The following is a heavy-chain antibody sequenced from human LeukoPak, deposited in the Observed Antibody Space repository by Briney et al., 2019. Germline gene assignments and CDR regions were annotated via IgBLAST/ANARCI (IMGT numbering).Heavy chain of an antibody. V-gene: IGHV4-61*02. J-gene: IGHJ5*02. Sequence: SQTLSLTCTVSGGSISSGSYYWSWIRQPAGKGLEWIGRIYTSGSTNYNPSLKSRVTISVHTSKNQFFLKLSSVTAADTAVYYCARVSHYDSSGYRVPYNWFDPWGQGTLVTVSS. CDR1: GGSISSGSYY. CDR3: ARVSHYDSSGYRVPYNWFDP. CDR2: IYTSGST. D-gene: IGHD3-22*01.